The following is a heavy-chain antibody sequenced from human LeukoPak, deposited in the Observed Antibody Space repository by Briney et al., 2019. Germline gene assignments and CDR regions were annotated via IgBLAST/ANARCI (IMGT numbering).Heavy chain of an antibody. D-gene: IGHD3-10*01. J-gene: IGHJ4*02. CDR3: ASVITMVRGVSIKLFEY. CDR2: INHSETT. CDR1: GGSCSGYY. Sequence: SETLSLTCAGYGGSCSGYYWSWIRPPPGKGLEWIVGINHSETTNYNPSLNSRATISVYTSKNQFSLTLSSGTAADTAVYYCASVITMVRGVSIKLFEYWGQGTLVTVSS. V-gene: IGHV4-34*01.